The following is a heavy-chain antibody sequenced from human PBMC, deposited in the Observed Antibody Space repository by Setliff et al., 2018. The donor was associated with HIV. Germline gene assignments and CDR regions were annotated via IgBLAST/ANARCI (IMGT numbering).Heavy chain of an antibody. Sequence: ASVKVSCKASGFIFISYGFSWVRQAPGQGLEWMGWISVQDGNTKYAEKFRGRDTMTTDRSTTTTHMELRSLRSDDTAIYFCARDTGLRNYNSGSGRDALDIWGQGTLVTVSS. V-gene: IGHV1-18*01. CDR3: ARDTGLRNYNSGSGRDALDI. CDR2: ISVQDGNT. J-gene: IGHJ3*02. D-gene: IGHD3-10*01. CDR1: GFIFISYG.